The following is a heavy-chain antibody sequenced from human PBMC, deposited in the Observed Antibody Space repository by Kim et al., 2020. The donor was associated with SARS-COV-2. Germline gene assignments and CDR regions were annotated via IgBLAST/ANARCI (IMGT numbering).Heavy chain of an antibody. Sequence: DGSTTNYADSVKGRFTISRENAKNTLYLQMNSLRAEDTAVYYCARGGGPDYWGQGTLVTVSS. J-gene: IGHJ4*02. D-gene: IGHD2-15*01. CDR3: ARGGGPDY. CDR2: DGSTT. V-gene: IGHV3-74*01.